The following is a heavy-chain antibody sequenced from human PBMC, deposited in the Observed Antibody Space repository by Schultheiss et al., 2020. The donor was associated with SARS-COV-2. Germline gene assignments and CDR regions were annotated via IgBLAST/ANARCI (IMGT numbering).Heavy chain of an antibody. CDR1: GFTFSDYY. J-gene: IGHJ3*02. CDR2: IKQDGSEK. D-gene: IGHD1-26*01. V-gene: IGHV3-7*03. Sequence: GGSLRLSCSASGFTFSDYYMSWIRQAPGKGLEWVANIKQDGSEKYYVDSVKGRFTISRDNAKNSLYLQMNSLRAEDTAVYYCARSYSGTYYAYDAFDIWGQGTLVTVSS. CDR3: ARSYSGTYYAYDAFDI.